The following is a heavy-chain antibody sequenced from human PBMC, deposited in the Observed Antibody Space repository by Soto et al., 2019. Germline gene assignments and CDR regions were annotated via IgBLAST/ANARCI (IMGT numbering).Heavy chain of an antibody. J-gene: IGHJ5*02. Sequence: SETLSLTCTVSGGSISSYYWSWIRQPPGKGLEWIGYIYYSGSTNYNPSLKSRVTISVDTSKNQFSLKLSSVTAADTAVYYCARVNTIFGVVIEGQHWFDPWGQGTLVTVSS. CDR3: ARVNTIFGVVIEGQHWFDP. V-gene: IGHV4-59*01. CDR1: GGSISSYY. CDR2: IYYSGST. D-gene: IGHD3-3*01.